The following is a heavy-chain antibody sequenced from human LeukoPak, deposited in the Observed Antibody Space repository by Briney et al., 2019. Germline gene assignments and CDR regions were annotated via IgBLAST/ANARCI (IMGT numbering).Heavy chain of an antibody. Sequence: GESLRLSCAASGFTFSGSAMHWVRQASGKGLEWVGRIRSKANSYATAYAASVKGRFTISRDDSKNTAYLQMNSLKTEDTAVYYCTRQGTYDFWSGYLGFNYYYYMDVWGKGTTVTVSS. D-gene: IGHD3-3*01. J-gene: IGHJ6*03. CDR2: IRSKANSYAT. CDR1: GFTFSGSA. CDR3: TRQGTYDFWSGYLGFNYYYYMDV. V-gene: IGHV3-73*01.